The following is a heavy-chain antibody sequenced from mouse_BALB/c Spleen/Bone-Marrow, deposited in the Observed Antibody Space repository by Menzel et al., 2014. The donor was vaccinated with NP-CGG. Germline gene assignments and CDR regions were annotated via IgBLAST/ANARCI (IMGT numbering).Heavy chain of an antibody. V-gene: IGHV3-8*02. Sequence: EVQLQQSGPSLVKPSQTLSLTCSVTGDSITSGYWNWIRKFSGNKLEYMGYISYSGSTYYNPSLKSRISITQDTSKNHYCLQLNSMTIEDTATYYCARYKGYYDHDGDYFDYWGQGTTLTVSS. J-gene: IGHJ2*01. CDR1: GDSITSGY. D-gene: IGHD2-4*01. CDR3: ARYKGYYDHDGDYFDY. CDR2: ISYSGST.